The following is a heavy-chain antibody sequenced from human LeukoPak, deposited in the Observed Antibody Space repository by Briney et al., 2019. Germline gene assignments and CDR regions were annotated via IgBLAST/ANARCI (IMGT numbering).Heavy chain of an antibody. J-gene: IGHJ4*02. CDR1: GYTFTSYA. CDR3: AKGRRVDANDHFDY. D-gene: IGHD1-1*01. V-gene: IGHV1-18*01. Sequence: ASVKVSCKASGYTFTSYAMNWVRQAPGQGLEWMGWSSVYNGNTNYAQKFQGRVTMTTDTSTSTAYMELRTLISDDTAVYYCAKGRRVDANDHFDYWGQGTLVTVSS. CDR2: SSVYNGNT.